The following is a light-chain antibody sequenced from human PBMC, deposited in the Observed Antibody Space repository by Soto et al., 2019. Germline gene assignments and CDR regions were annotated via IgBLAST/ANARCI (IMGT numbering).Light chain of an antibody. CDR3: QSYDSSLSGSYVV. CDR2: GNS. J-gene: IGLJ2*01. CDR1: SSNIGAGYD. V-gene: IGLV1-40*01. Sequence: QLVLTQPPSVSGAPGQRVTISCTGSSSNIGAGYDVHWYLQLPGTAPKLLIYGNSNRPSGVPDRFSGSKSGTSASLAITGLQAEDEADYYCQSYDSSLSGSYVVFGGGTKLTVL.